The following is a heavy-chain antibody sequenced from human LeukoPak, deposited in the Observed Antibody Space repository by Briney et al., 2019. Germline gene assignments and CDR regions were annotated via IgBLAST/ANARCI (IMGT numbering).Heavy chain of an antibody. J-gene: IGHJ6*02. CDR1: GFTFTKSA. CDR3: AAGLRGPTVTGKYYYYGMDV. CDR2: IVVGSGNT. Sequence: SVKVSCKASGFTFTKSALQWVRQARGQRLEWIGWIVVGSGNTDYAQKFQERVTITRDMFTSTAYMELSSLRSEDTAVYYCAAGLRGPTVTGKYYYYGMDVWGQGTLVTVSS. D-gene: IGHD4-11*01. V-gene: IGHV1-58*01.